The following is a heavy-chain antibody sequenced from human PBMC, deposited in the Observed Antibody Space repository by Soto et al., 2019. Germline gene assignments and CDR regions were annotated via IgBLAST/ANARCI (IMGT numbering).Heavy chain of an antibody. CDR2: IKSKSDGGAR. D-gene: IGHD1-1*01. V-gene: IGHV3-15*01. CDR1: GFMFSSAW. Sequence: EVQVVEFGGDLVKPGGSLRLSCVTSGFMFSSAWMSWVRQAPGKGLEWVGRIKSKSDGGARDYAAPVRVRFSISRDDSKNTLYLQMNSLRAEDTAVYYCVEGWNDFWGQGTLVTVSS. CDR3: VEGWNDF. J-gene: IGHJ4*02.